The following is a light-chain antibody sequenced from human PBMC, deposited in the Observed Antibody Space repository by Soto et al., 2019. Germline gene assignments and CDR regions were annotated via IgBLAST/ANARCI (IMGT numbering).Light chain of an antibody. J-gene: IGLJ1*01. CDR3: TSYIRSSTLDYV. V-gene: IGLV2-14*01. Sequence: QSVLTQPASVSGSPGQSITISCTGTSSDVGGYNYVSWYQQYPGKAPKLMIYEVSNRLSGVSNRFSGSKSGNTASLTISGLQAEDEADYYCTSYIRSSTLDYVFGTGTKVTVL. CDR2: EVS. CDR1: SSDVGGYNY.